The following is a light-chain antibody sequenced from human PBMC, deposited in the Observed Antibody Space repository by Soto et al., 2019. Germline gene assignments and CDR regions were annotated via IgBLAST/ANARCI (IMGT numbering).Light chain of an antibody. CDR2: DVS. CDR3: QHYNDYSYT. V-gene: IGKV3-15*01. Sequence: EIVMTQSPATLSVSPGERATLSCRASQSVSSNLAWYQQKPGQAPRLLIYDVSTRATGIPARFSGSGSGTEFTLTINSLQSEDFAVYYCQHYNDYSYTFGPGTNLEIK. CDR1: QSVSSN. J-gene: IGKJ2*01.